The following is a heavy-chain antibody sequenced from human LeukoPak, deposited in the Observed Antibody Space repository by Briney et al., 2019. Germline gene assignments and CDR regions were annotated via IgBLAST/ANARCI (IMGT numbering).Heavy chain of an antibody. CDR1: GFTLSSYS. V-gene: IGHV3-23*01. CDR2: ISGSGGDR. D-gene: IGHD1-26*01. J-gene: IGHJ4*02. Sequence: GGSLRLSCAASGFTLSSYSMKWVRQAPGKGLEWVSAISGSGGDRYYADSVKGRFTISRDNSKNSLYLQMNSLRAEDTALYYCAKVIRGTKGNTFDYWGQGTLVSVSS. CDR3: AKVIRGTKGNTFDY.